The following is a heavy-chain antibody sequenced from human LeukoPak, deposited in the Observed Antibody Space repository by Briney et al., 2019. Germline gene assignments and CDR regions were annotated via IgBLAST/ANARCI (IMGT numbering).Heavy chain of an antibody. V-gene: IGHV1-69*04. J-gene: IGHJ4*02. CDR2: IIPILGIA. Sequence: SVKVSCKASGGTFSSYAISWVRQAPGQGLEWMGRIIPILGIANYAQKFQGRVTITADKSTSTAYMELSSLRSEDTAVYYCASGGIAQYGSGASDYFDYWGQGTLVTVSS. CDR3: ASGGIAQYGSGASDYFDY. D-gene: IGHD2/OR15-2a*01. CDR1: GGTFSSYA.